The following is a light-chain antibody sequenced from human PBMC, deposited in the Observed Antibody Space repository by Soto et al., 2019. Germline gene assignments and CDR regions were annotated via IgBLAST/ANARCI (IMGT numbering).Light chain of an antibody. Sequence: EIVLTQSPGTLSLSPGERATLSCRASERLSSVYLAWYQQRPGQPPRLLIYGASNRATGIPARFSGSGSGTDFTLTISSLEPEDFAVYYCQQRSNWITFGQGTRLEI. V-gene: IGKV3-11*01. J-gene: IGKJ5*01. CDR3: QQRSNWIT. CDR2: GAS. CDR1: ERLSSVY.